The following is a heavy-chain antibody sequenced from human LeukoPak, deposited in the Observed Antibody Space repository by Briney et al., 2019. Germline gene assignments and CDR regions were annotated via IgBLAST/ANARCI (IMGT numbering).Heavy chain of an antibody. D-gene: IGHD3-22*01. V-gene: IGHV3-30-3*01. CDR2: ISYDGSNK. Sequence: GGSLRLSCAASGFTFSSYAMHWVRQAPGKGLEWVAVISYDGSNKYYADSVKGRFTISRDNSKNTLYLQMNSLRAEDTAVYYCARKYYYDSSGYYPLDYWGQGTLVTVSS. CDR3: ARKYYYDSSGYYPLDY. CDR1: GFTFSSYA. J-gene: IGHJ4*02.